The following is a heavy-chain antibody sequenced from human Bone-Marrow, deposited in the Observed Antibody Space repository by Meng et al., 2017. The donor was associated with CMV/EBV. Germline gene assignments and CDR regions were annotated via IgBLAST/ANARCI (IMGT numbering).Heavy chain of an antibody. CDR3: AKGFCSSTSCYFSY. CDR1: GFTFSSFW. J-gene: IGHJ4*02. D-gene: IGHD2-2*01. Sequence: GESLKISCAASGFTFSSFWMAWVRQAPGKGLEWVGNIKQDESEIQYVGSVKGRFTITRDNAKNSLFLQMNSLRAEDTALYYCAKGFCSSTSCYFSYWGPGKRVTGAS. CDR2: IKQDESEI. V-gene: IGHV3-7*03.